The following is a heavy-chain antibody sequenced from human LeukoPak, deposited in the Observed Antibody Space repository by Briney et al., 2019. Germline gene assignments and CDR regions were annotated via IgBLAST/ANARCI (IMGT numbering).Heavy chain of an antibody. CDR1: GFTLDDYA. J-gene: IGHJ4*02. D-gene: IGHD1-26*01. Sequence: SGGSLRLSCAASGFTLDDYAMPWVRQAPGKGLEWVSGISWNSGSIGHADSVKGRFTISRDNAKNSLYLQMNSPRAEDTALYYCAKLGSGSYYGYFDYWGQGTLVTVSS. V-gene: IGHV3-9*01. CDR2: ISWNSGSI. CDR3: AKLGSGSYYGYFDY.